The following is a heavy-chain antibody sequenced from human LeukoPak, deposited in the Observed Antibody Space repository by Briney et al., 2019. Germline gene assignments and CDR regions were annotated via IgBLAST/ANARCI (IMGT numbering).Heavy chain of an antibody. Sequence: GASVKVSCKASGYTFTSYDINWVRQATGQGLEWMGWMNPNSGNTGYAQKFQGRVTMTRNTSISTAYMELSSLRSEDTAVYYCARAVRDYGSGSYGLFGWGQGTLVTVSS. CDR3: ARAVRDYGSGSYGLFG. D-gene: IGHD3-10*01. CDR1: GYTFTSYD. V-gene: IGHV1-8*01. CDR2: MNPNSGNT. J-gene: IGHJ4*02.